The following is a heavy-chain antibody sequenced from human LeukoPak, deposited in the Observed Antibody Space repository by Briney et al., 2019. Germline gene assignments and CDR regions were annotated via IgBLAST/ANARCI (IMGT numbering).Heavy chain of an antibody. CDR3: ARVRAPGIAAAGPLDY. D-gene: IGHD6-13*01. Sequence: SETLSPTCTVSGYSISSGYYWGWIRQPPGKGLEWIGSIYHSGSTYYNPSLKSRVTISVDTSKNQFSLKLSSVTAADTAVYYCARVRAPGIAAAGPLDYWGQGTLVTVSS. J-gene: IGHJ4*02. CDR1: GYSISSGYY. CDR2: IYHSGST. V-gene: IGHV4-38-2*02.